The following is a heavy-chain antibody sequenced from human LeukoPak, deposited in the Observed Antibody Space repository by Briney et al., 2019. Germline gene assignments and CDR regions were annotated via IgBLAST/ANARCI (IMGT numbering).Heavy chain of an antibody. J-gene: IGHJ4*02. CDR2: ISNDGNKK. Sequence: GGSLRLSCAASGITFSTQGMHWVRQAPGKGLEWVAFISNDGNKKYYGDSVMGRFTISRDNSRNTLFLQMNSLRTEDTALYYCARGSSGCPDYWGQGTLVTVSS. CDR1: GITFSTQG. CDR3: ARGSSGCPDY. V-gene: IGHV3-30*03. D-gene: IGHD6-19*01.